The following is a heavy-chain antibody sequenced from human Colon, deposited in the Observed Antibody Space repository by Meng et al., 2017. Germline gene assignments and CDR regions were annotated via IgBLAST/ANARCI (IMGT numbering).Heavy chain of an antibody. V-gene: IGHV3-7*01. J-gene: IGHJ3*02. D-gene: IGHD1-7*01. CDR1: GFTCNNCR. CDR3: ARVERNYGDAFDI. CDR2: IKQDGSEK. Sequence: SLIISCAASGFTCNNCRMSWVRQAPGKGLEWVVSIKQDGSEKYYVDSVKGRFTISRDNAENSLYLQMNSLRAEDTAVYYCARVERNYGDAFDIWGQGTMVTVAS.